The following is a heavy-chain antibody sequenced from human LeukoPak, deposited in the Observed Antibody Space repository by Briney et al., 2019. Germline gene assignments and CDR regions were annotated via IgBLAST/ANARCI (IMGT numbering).Heavy chain of an antibody. CDR2: ISSDGGST. J-gene: IGHJ4*01. Sequence: GGSLRLSCAASGFTFSSYGMHWVRQAPGKGLEYVSAISSDGGSTYYANSVKGRFTISRDNSKNTLYLQMGSLRADDMAVYYCARDSSRWYPNVLDYWGNGTLVTVSS. CDR3: ARDSSRWYPNVLDY. D-gene: IGHD6-13*01. V-gene: IGHV3-64*01. CDR1: GFTFSSYG.